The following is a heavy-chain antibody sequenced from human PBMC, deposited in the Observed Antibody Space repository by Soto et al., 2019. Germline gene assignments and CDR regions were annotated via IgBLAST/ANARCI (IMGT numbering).Heavy chain of an antibody. V-gene: IGHV3-23*01. CDR1: GFTFSSCA. CDR2: ISGSGGST. D-gene: IGHD3-3*01. Sequence: GSLRLSCAASGFTFSSCAMSWVRQAPGKGLEWVSAISGSGGSTYYADSVKGRFTISRDNSKNTLYLQMNSLRAEDTAVYYCAKDPRSLRVDPYFDYWGQGTLVTVSS. CDR3: AKDPRSLRVDPYFDY. J-gene: IGHJ4*02.